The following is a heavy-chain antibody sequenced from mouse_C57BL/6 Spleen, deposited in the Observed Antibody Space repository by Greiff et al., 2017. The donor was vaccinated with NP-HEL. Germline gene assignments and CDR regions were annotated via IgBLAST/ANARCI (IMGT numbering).Heavy chain of an antibody. V-gene: IGHV1-69*01. J-gene: IGHJ1*03. CDR3: ARFGGYAHWDFDV. Sequence: QVHVKQPGAELVMPGASVKLSCKASGYTFTSYWMHWVKQRPGQGLEWIGEIDPSDSYTNYNQKFKGKSTLTVDKSSSTAYMQLSSLTSEDSAVYYCARFGGYAHWDFDVWGTGTTVTVSS. CDR2: IDPSDSYT. D-gene: IGHD3-1*01. CDR1: GYTFTSYW.